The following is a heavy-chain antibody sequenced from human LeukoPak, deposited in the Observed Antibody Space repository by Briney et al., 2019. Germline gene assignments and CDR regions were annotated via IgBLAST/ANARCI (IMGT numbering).Heavy chain of an antibody. Sequence: GSLRLSCAVSGFTFSLYSMNWVRQAPGKGLEWVSYISSSGSTIYYADSVKGRFTISRDNAKNSLYLQMNSLRAEDTAVYYCAELGITMIGGVWGKGTTVTISS. D-gene: IGHD3-10*02. CDR2: ISSSGSTI. J-gene: IGHJ6*04. CDR1: GFTFSLYS. V-gene: IGHV3-48*04. CDR3: AELGITMIGGV.